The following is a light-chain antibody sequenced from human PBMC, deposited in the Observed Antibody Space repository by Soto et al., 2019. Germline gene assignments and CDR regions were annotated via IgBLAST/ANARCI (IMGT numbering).Light chain of an antibody. CDR2: GNS. CDR1: SSNIGAGYD. J-gene: IGLJ2*01. CDR3: QSYDSSLSGSV. V-gene: IGLV1-40*01. Sequence: QSVLTQPPSVSGAPGPRVTISCTGCSSNIGAGYDVHWYQQLPGTAPKLLIYGNSNRPSGVPDRFSGSKSGTSASLAITGLQAEDEADYYCQSYDSSLSGSVFGGGTKLTVL.